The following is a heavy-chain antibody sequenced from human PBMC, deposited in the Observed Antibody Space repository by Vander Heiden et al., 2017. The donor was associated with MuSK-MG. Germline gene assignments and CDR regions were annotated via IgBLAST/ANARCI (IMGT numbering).Heavy chain of an antibody. CDR2: IYASGIT. J-gene: IGHJ5*02. CDR3: ARSGDPSTGATRNWFDP. Sequence: QVQLQESGPGLVKPSETLSLICTVPGGSISGYYWTWIRQPAGKGLEWIGRIYASGITSYNPSLKSRVTVSIDTSKNQFSLRLSSVTAADTAVYYCARSGDPSTGATRNWFDPWGQGILVTVSS. V-gene: IGHV4-4*07. D-gene: IGHD1-1*01. CDR1: GGSISGYY.